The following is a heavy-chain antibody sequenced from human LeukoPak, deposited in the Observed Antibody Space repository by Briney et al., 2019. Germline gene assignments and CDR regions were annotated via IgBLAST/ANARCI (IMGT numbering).Heavy chain of an antibody. CDR3: ARDGMITAYAFDI. D-gene: IGHD3-16*01. J-gene: IGHJ3*02. CDR1: EFSFSSHS. Sequence: RTGESLRLSCAASEFSFSSHSMNWVRQAPGKGLEWVSTINSSGDYTCYADSVKGRFTISRGNAKNSLYLQMNSLRAEDTAVYYCARDGMITAYAFDIWGQGTMVTVST. CDR2: INSSGDYT. V-gene: IGHV3-21*01.